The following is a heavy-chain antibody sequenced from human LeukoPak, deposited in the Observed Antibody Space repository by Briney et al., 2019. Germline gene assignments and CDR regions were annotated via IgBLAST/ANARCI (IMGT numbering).Heavy chain of an antibody. CDR2: INPNNGVT. D-gene: IGHD3-3*01. CDR3: ARAQGEGDTYYDFWSGPFDY. CDR1: GYTLTESS. J-gene: IGHJ4*02. Sequence: ASVKVSCKVSGYTLTESSIHWVRQAPGQGLEWMGWINPNNGVTNYSQNFQGRVTMTRDTSISTAYMELSRLRSDDTAVYYCARAQGEGDTYYDFWSGPFDYWGQGTLVTVSS. V-gene: IGHV1-2*02.